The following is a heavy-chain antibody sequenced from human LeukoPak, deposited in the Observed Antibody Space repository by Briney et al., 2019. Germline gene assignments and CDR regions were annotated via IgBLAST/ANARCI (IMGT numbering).Heavy chain of an antibody. D-gene: IGHD3-22*01. CDR2: TYYSGST. CDR3: ARPYYYDSRIDP. J-gene: IGHJ5*02. V-gene: IGHV4-30-4*01. CDR1: GGSMSGGDYY. Sequence: PSQTLSLTCTVSGGSMSGGDYYWSWIRQPPGKGLEWIGYTYYSGSTYYNPSLKSRATISVDTSKNQFSLKLTSVTAADTAVYYCARPYYYDSRIDPWGQGTLVTVSS.